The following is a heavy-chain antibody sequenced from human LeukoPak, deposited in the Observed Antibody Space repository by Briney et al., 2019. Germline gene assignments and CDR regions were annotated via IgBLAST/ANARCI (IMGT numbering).Heavy chain of an antibody. D-gene: IGHD1-14*01. CDR2: ISSSSSYI. V-gene: IGHV3-21*01. J-gene: IGHJ3*02. CDR1: GFTFSSYS. CDR3: ARDRSPNRAFDI. Sequence: GGSLRLSCAASGFTFSSYSMNWVRQAPGKGLEWASSISSSSSYIYYADSVKGRFTISRDNAKNSLYLQMNSLRAEDTAVYYCARDRSPNRAFDIWGQGTMVTVSS.